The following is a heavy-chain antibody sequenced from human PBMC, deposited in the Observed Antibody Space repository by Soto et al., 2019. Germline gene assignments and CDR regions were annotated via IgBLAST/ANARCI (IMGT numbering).Heavy chain of an antibody. CDR2: IGGSGGNP. CDR3: ANYNYYYDSCPS. D-gene: IGHD3-22*01. CDR1: VFTFSSYA. Sequence: EVQLLESGGGLVQPGGSLRLSCAASVFTFSSYAMSWVRQAPGKGLEWVSAIGGSGGNPYYADSVKGQFTISRDNTKNALDLQMNSLRAEDTAVDYCANYNYYYDSCPSCGQGALVTVSS. V-gene: IGHV3-23*01. J-gene: IGHJ5*02.